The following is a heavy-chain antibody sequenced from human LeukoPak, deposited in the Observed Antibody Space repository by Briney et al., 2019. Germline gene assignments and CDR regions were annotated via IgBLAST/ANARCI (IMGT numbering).Heavy chain of an antibody. D-gene: IGHD2-15*01. CDR2: IYSGGST. CDR1: GFTVSSNY. CDR3: ASGYCSGGSCYSFDY. J-gene: IGHJ4*02. Sequence: PGGSLRLSCAASGFTVSSNYMSWVRQAPGKGLEWVSVIYSGGSTYYADSVKGRFTISRDNSKNTLYLQMNSRRAEDTAVYYCASGYCSGGSCYSFDYWGQGTLVTVSS. V-gene: IGHV3-53*01.